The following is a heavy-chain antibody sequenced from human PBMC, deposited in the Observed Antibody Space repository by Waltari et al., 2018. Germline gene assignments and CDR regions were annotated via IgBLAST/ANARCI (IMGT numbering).Heavy chain of an antibody. D-gene: IGHD2-21*01. V-gene: IGHV1-69*12. Sequence: QVQLVQSGAEVKKPGSSVKVSCKASGGTFSSYAISWVRPAPGQGLEWMGGIIPIFGTANYAQKFQGRVTITADESTSTAYMELSSLRSEDTAVYYCARVVIGDEDYYYYYYMDVWGKGTTVTVSS. CDR3: ARVVIGDEDYYYYYYMDV. J-gene: IGHJ6*03. CDR1: GGTFSSYA. CDR2: IIPIFGTA.